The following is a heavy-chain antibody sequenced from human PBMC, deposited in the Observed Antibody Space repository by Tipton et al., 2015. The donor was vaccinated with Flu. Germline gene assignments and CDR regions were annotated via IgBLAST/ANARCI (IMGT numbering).Heavy chain of an antibody. CDR3: ARYLSYGDYSFDGMDV. J-gene: IGHJ6*02. D-gene: IGHD4-17*01. V-gene: IGHV1-46*01. Sequence: QVQLVQSGAEVKKPGASVKVSCKASGYTFTSYYMHWVRQAPGQGLEWMGIINPSGGSTSYAQKFQGRVTMTRDTSTSTVYMEVSSLRSEDTAVYYCARYLSYGDYSFDGMDVWGQGTTVTVSS. CDR2: INPSGGST. CDR1: GYTFTSYY.